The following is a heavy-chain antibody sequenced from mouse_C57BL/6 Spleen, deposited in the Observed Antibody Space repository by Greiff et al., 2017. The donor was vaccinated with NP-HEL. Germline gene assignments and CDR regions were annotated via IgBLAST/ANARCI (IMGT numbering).Heavy chain of an antibody. Sequence: DVHLVESGGDLVKPGGSLKLSCAASGFTFSSYGMSWVRQTPDKRLEWVAIISSGGSYTYYPDSVKGRFTISRDNAKNTLYLQMSSLKSEDAAMDYCARLGLFIYDYGGVDYWGQGTTLTVSS. CDR3: ARLGLFIYDYGGVDY. CDR1: GFTFSSYG. J-gene: IGHJ2*01. D-gene: IGHD1-1*01. CDR2: ISSGGSYT. V-gene: IGHV5-6*01.